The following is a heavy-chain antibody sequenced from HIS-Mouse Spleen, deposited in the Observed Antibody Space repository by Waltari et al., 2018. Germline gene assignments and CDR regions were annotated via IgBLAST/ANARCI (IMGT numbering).Heavy chain of an antibody. V-gene: IGHV3-7*01. Sequence: EVQLVESGGGLVQPGGSLRRACAASGFTLGSLWVSWVRQAPGKGVEWVANIKQDGSEKYYVDSVKGRFTISRDNAKNSLYLQMNSLRAEDTAVYYCARDFSGAPDAFDIWGQGTMVTVSS. CDR2: IKQDGSEK. J-gene: IGHJ3*02. CDR1: GFTLGSLW. CDR3: ARDFSGAPDAFDI. D-gene: IGHD7-27*01.